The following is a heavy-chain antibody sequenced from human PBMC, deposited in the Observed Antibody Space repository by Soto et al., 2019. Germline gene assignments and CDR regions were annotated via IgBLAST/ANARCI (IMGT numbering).Heavy chain of an antibody. CDR3: ARTYYDSGSSTPELDY. CDR2: IYPGDSDT. D-gene: IGHD3-22*01. Sequence: PGDSLKISCNGSGYSFTSYWIVWVRQMPGKCLEWMGIIYPGDSDTRYIPSFQGQVTISADKSISTAYLQWSSLKASDTAMYYCARTYYDSGSSTPELDYWGQGTLVTVSS. V-gene: IGHV5-51*01. CDR1: GYSFTSYW. J-gene: IGHJ4*02.